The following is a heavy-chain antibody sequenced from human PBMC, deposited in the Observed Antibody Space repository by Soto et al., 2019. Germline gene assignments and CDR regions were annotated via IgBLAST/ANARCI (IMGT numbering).Heavy chain of an antibody. D-gene: IGHD6-13*01. Sequence: ASVKVSCKASGYTFTSYAMHWVRQAPGQRLEWMGWINAGNGNTKYSQKFQGRVTITRDTSASTAYMELSSLRSEDTAVYYCARGDSSSLSPRYYFDYWGQGTLVTVSS. J-gene: IGHJ4*02. CDR2: INAGNGNT. V-gene: IGHV1-3*01. CDR1: GYTFTSYA. CDR3: ARGDSSSLSPRYYFDY.